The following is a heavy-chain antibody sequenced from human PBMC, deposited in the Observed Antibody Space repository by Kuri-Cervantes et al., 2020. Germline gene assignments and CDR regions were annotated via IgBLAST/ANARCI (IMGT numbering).Heavy chain of an antibody. Sequence: ASVKVSCKASGYTFTSYAINWVRQATGQGLEWMGWMNPNSGKTGYAQKFQGRVTMTRNTSISTAYMELSSLRSEDTAVYYCASLLSRAAAGTTVVDYWGQGTLVTVSS. D-gene: IGHD6-13*01. V-gene: IGHV1-8*01. CDR1: GYTFTSYA. CDR2: MNPNSGKT. CDR3: ASLLSRAAAGTTVVDY. J-gene: IGHJ4*02.